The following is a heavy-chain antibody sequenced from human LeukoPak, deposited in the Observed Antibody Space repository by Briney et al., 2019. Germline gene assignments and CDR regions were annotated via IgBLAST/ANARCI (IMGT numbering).Heavy chain of an antibody. CDR1: GGSISSYY. CDR2: IYHSGST. Sequence: PSETLSLTCTVSGGSISSYYWSWIRQPPGKGLEWIGYIYHSGSTKYNPSLKSRVTISVDTSKNQFSLKLSSVTAADTAVYYCARADVDPGSGDFDYWGQGTLVTVSS. J-gene: IGHJ4*02. V-gene: IGHV4-59*01. CDR3: ARADVDPGSGDFDY. D-gene: IGHD3-10*01.